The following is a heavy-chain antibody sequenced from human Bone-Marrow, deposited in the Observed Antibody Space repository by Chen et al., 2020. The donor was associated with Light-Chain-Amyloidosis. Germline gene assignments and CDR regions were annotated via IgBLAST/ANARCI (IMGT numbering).Heavy chain of an antibody. Sequence: EVQLEQSGPEVKKPGESLKISCKGAGYIFPNYWIGCVRQMPGKGLEWMGVIYPDASDARYSPSFEGQVTISADKSITTAYLQWRSLKASDTAMYYCARRRDGYTFDYWGQGTLVTVSS. CDR1: GYIFPNYW. CDR3: ARRRDGYTFDY. CDR2: IYPDASDA. J-gene: IGHJ4*02. D-gene: IGHD5-12*01. V-gene: IGHV5-51*01.